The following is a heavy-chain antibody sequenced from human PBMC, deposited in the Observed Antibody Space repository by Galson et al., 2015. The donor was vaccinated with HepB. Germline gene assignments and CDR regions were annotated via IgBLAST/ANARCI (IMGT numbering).Heavy chain of an antibody. CDR3: AREAVGITIFALAR. J-gene: IGHJ4*02. CDR1: GGSISSSSYY. CDR2: FYYTGNT. V-gene: IGHV4-39*02. Sequence: ETLSLTCTVSGGSISSSSYYWGWLRQPPGKGLEWIGSFYYTGNTHYNPSLKSRVTISGDTSKNQFSLKLNSVTAADTAVYYCAREAVGITIFALARGGQGTLVTVSS. D-gene: IGHD3-3*01.